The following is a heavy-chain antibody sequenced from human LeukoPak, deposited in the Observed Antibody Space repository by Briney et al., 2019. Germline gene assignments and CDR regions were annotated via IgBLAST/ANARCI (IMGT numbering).Heavy chain of an antibody. V-gene: IGHV4-39*01. Sequence: PSETLSLTCTDSGGTISSSSYYWGWIRQPPGMGLEWIGSIYYSGSTYYNPSLKSRVTISVDTSKNQFSLKLSSVTAADTAVYCCAIVPGLGELSLSFDYWGQGTLVTVSS. CDR2: IYYSGST. CDR1: GGTISSSSYY. D-gene: IGHD3-16*02. J-gene: IGHJ4*02. CDR3: AIVPGLGELSLSFDY.